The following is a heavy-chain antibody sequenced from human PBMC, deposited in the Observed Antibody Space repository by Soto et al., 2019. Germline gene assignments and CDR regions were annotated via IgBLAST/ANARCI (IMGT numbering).Heavy chain of an antibody. D-gene: IGHD3-22*01. Sequence: GSLRLSCAASGFTVSTYGMTWVRQAPGKGLEWVSAFRSSDGSTHYADSVKGRFTISRDHSTNTLSLQMNSLRAEDTAVYYCAKVLQYDSNDYYRLRYYGMDVWGQGTTVTVS. CDR2: FRSSDGST. CDR3: AKVLQYDSNDYYRLRYYGMDV. V-gene: IGHV3-23*01. J-gene: IGHJ6*02. CDR1: GFTVSTYG.